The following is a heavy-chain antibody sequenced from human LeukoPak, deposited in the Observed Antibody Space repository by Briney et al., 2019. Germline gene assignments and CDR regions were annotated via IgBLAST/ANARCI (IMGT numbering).Heavy chain of an antibody. CDR3: AKDNRDYYIDY. Sequence: QPGGSLRLSCAASGFTVSSNYMSWVRQAPGKGLVWVSRISSDGTNTNYADSVKGRFTISRDNSKNTLYLQMNSLRAEDTAVYYCAKDNRDYYIDYWGQGTLVTVSS. V-gene: IGHV3-66*02. CDR2: ISSDGTNT. D-gene: IGHD3-10*01. J-gene: IGHJ4*02. CDR1: GFTVSSNY.